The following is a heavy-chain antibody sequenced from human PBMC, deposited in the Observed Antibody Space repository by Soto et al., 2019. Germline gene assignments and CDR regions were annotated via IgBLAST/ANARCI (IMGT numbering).Heavy chain of an antibody. V-gene: IGHV3-74*01. J-gene: IGHJ6*02. CDR2: INSDGSST. CDR3: ARDEAVAGPERDYYYYYGMDV. CDR1: GFTFSSYW. Sequence: EVQLVESGGGLVQPGGSLRLSCAASGFTFSSYWMHWVRQAPGKGLVWVSRINSDGSSTRYADSVKGRFTISRDNAKNTLYLQMNSLRAEDTAVYYCARDEAVAGPERDYYYYYGMDVWGQGTTVTVSS. D-gene: IGHD6-19*01.